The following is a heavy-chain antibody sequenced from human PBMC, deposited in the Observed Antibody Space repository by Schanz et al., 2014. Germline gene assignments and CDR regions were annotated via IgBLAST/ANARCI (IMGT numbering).Heavy chain of an antibody. CDR3: AKSYDTSGYSGFDY. CDR1: GFTFSTYA. D-gene: IGHD3-22*01. Sequence: EVQLVESGGGLVQRGGSLRLSCAASGFTFSTYAMSWVRQAPGKGLEWVSGISGSGVITYYEDSVKGRFTISRDNSKNTLYLQMNSLRTEDTAVYFCAKSYDTSGYSGFDYWGQGTLVTVSS. J-gene: IGHJ4*02. CDR2: ISGSGVIT. V-gene: IGHV3-23*04.